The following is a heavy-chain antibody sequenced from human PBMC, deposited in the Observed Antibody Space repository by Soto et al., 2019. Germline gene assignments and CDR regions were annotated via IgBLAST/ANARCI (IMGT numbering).Heavy chain of an antibody. D-gene: IGHD6-13*01. CDR3: GRVAAAGSIYYFYCNIDV. CDR1: GGTFSSYA. J-gene: IGHJ6*02. CDR2: IIRIFGTA. Sequence: QVQLVQSGAEVKKPVSSVKVSCMASGGTFSSYAISWVRQAPGQGLEWMGGIIRIFGTANYAQKFQGRVTIAAVESTSTPYLEQSSLRSEDEAVYYCGRVAAAGSIYYFYCNIDVWCPGTPVTVS. V-gene: IGHV1-69*12.